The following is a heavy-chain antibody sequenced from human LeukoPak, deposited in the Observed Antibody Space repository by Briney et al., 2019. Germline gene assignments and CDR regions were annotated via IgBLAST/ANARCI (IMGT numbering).Heavy chain of an antibody. Sequence: GSLRLSCAASGFTFSSYGMSWVRQAPGKGLEWIGSIYYSGSTYYNPSLKSRVTISVDTSKNQFSLKLSSVTAADTAVYYCARHRTITMIVVEYYFDYWGQGTLVTVSS. D-gene: IGHD3-22*01. J-gene: IGHJ4*02. CDR2: IYYSGST. V-gene: IGHV4-39*01. CDR1: GFTFSSYG. CDR3: ARHRTITMIVVEYYFDY.